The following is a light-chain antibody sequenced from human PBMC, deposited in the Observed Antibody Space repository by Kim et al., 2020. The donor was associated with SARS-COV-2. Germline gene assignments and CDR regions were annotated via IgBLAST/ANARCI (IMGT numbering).Light chain of an antibody. CDR2: TDN. CDR3: ATWDDSLNGWV. J-gene: IGLJ3*02. V-gene: IGLV1-44*01. Sequence: GQRVTISCSVGTSNIGSNSVHWYQQVPGTAPKLLIFTDNKRPSGVPDRFSGAKSGASASLAISGLQSEDEADYYCATWDDSLNGWVFGGGTQLTVL. CDR1: TSNIGSNS.